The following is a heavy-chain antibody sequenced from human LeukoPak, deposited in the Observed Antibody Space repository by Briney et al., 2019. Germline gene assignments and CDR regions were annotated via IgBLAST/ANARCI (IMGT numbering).Heavy chain of an antibody. CDR3: ARDTQEGYDSSGYAGGY. CDR2: ISSSSSYI. D-gene: IGHD3-22*01. V-gene: IGHV3-21*01. CDR1: GFTLSSYS. Sequence: GGSLRLSCAASGFTLSSYSMNWVRQAPGKGLEWVSSISSSSSYIYYADSVKGRFTISRDNAKNSLYLQMNSLRAEDTAVYYCARDTQEGYDSSGYAGGYWGQGTLVTVSS. J-gene: IGHJ4*02.